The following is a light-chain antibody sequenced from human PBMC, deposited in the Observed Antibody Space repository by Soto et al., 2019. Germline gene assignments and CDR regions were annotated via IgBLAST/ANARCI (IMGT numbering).Light chain of an antibody. CDR2: GAS. CDR3: QQYNNWPWT. V-gene: IGKV3-15*01. Sequence: PSALSLPQREGATLSCRSSQGVSSSNLAWYQQKPGQAPRLLIYGASTRATGIPARFSGSGSGTEFTLPSSSLRSEDFAVYYSQQYNNWPWTFGQGTKVDIK. J-gene: IGKJ1*01. CDR1: QGVSSSN.